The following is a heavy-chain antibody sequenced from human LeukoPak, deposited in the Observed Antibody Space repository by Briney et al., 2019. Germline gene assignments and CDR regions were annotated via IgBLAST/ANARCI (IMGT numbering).Heavy chain of an antibody. J-gene: IGHJ6*03. Sequence: SETLSLTCTISGGSVSDYYWSWIRQSPGKGLEWIGYIYYTGSTTYNPSLKSRVTISADTSKNQFSLKLSSVTAADTAVYYCARTEESGYSYRYFGYYYYMDVWGKGTTVTVSS. CDR2: IYYTGST. V-gene: IGHV4-59*02. CDR3: ARTEESGYSYRYFGYYYYMDV. CDR1: GGSVSDYY. D-gene: IGHD5-18*01.